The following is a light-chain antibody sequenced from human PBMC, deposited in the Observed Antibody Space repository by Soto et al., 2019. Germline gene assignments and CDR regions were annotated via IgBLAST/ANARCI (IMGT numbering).Light chain of an antibody. CDR1: QSVSSN. CDR3: QQYHNWPPLT. CDR2: GAS. Sequence: EIVMTQSPATLSVSPGERATLSCRASQSVSSNLAWYQQKPGQAPRLLIYGASTRATGIPARFSGSGSATEFTLTISSLQSEDFAVYYCQQYHNWPPLTFGGGTKVGIK. J-gene: IGKJ4*01. V-gene: IGKV3-15*01.